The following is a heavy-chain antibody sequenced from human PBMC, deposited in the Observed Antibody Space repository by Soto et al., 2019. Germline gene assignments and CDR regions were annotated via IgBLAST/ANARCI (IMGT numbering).Heavy chain of an antibody. V-gene: IGHV3-7*01. CDR1: GFIFSDYR. J-gene: IGHJ4*02. CDR2: IKQDGRDT. CDR3: TTGGATEH. Sequence: VQLVDSGGGLVQPGGSLRLSCAVSGFIFSDYRMSWVRQAPGKGLEWVANIKQDGRDTKYVNSVKGRFTISRDNVKKSLYLQMNRLRAEDTAVYYCTTGGATEHWGQGTLVTVSS. D-gene: IGHD1-1*01.